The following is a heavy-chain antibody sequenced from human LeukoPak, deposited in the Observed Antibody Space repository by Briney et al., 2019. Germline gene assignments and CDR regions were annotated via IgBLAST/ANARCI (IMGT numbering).Heavy chain of an antibody. J-gene: IGHJ4*02. CDR1: GFTVSSNY. CDR2: IYSGGST. Sequence: PGGSLRLSCAASGFTVSSNYMSWVRQAPGKGLEWVSVIYSGGSTYYADSLKGRFTISRDNSKNTLYLQMNSLRAEDTAVYYCASSGTWYPWGDWGQGTLVTVSS. D-gene: IGHD6-13*01. V-gene: IGHV3-53*01. CDR3: ASSGTWYPWGD.